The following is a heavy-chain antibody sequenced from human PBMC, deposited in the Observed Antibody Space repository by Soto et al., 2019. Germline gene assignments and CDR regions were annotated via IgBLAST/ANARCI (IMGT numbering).Heavy chain of an antibody. Sequence: EVQLVESGGGLVQPGGSLRLSCAASGFNFDAYAMHWVRQVPGKGLEWVSGITRNSGGTAYADSVKGRFTISRDNANKSLYLQMNSLRTEDTALYYCIIRAPDFYFDFWGQGALVTVSS. CDR1: GFNFDAYA. J-gene: IGHJ4*02. D-gene: IGHD3-9*01. CDR2: ITRNSGGT. V-gene: IGHV3-9*01. CDR3: IIRAPDFYFDF.